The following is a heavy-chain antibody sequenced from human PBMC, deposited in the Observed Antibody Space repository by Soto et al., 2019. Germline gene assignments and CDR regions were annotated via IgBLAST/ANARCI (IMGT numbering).Heavy chain of an antibody. V-gene: IGHV1-46*01. Sequence: GASVKVSCKASGYTFTSYYIHWVRQAPGQGLEWMGIFNPTGDTASYAQKLQGRVTMTRDTSTGTAYMELGSLKASDTAMYYCARWGLQNYYYGMDVWGQGTTVTVSS. D-gene: IGHD3-16*01. J-gene: IGHJ6*02. CDR2: FNPTGDTA. CDR1: GYTFTSYY. CDR3: ARWGLQNYYYGMDV.